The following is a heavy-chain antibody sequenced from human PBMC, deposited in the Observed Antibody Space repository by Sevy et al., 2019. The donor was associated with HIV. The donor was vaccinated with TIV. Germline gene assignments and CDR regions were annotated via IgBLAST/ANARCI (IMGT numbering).Heavy chain of an antibody. CDR3: AGWRGTRVTMMVVVVTGYFYY. CDR1: GGSLSDYS. CDR2: INHSGNA. J-gene: IGHJ4*02. V-gene: IGHV4-34*01. Sequence: SETLSLTCAVYGGSLSDYSWNWIRQPPGKGLEWIGEINHSGNANYNPALKSRVTISIDASKNEVSLKVTSVTAADTAVYYCAGWRGTRVTMMVVVVTGYFYYWGQGTPVTVSS. D-gene: IGHD3-22*01.